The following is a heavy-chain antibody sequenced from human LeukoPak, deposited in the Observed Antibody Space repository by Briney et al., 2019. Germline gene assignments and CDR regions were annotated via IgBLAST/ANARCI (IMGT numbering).Heavy chain of an antibody. CDR1: GFTFRNYV. CDR2: ISYDGSNK. J-gene: IGHJ5*02. CDR3: ANWFDP. Sequence: QTGGSLRLSCAASGFTFRNYVIHWVRQAPGKGLEWVAVISYDGSNKYYADSVKGRFTISRDNSKNTLYLQMNSLRAEDTAVYYCANWFDPWGQGTLVTVSS. V-gene: IGHV3-30*18.